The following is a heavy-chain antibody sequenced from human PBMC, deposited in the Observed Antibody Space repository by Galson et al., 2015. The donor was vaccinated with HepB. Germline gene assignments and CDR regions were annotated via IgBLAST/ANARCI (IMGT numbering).Heavy chain of an antibody. Sequence: SLRLSCAASGFTVSSNYMSWVRQAPGKGLEWVSVIYSGGSTYYADSVKGRFTISRDNSKNTLYLQMNSLRAEDTAVYYCARAAATHVSTGWYFDYWGQGTLVTVSS. CDR2: IYSGGST. V-gene: IGHV3-53*01. CDR1: GFTVSSNY. J-gene: IGHJ4*02. D-gene: IGHD6-13*01. CDR3: ARAAATHVSTGWYFDY.